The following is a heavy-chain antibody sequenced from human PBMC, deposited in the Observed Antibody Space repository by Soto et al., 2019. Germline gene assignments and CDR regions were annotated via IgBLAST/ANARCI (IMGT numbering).Heavy chain of an antibody. CDR1: GYTFTSYA. CDR3: ARFIFPVVTPGGYNWLDP. Sequence: QVQLVQSGAEVKKPGASVKVSCKASGYTFTSYAMHWVRQAPGQRLEWMGWINAGNGNTKYSQKFQGRVTITRDTSASTAYMELSSLRSEDTAVYYCARFIFPVVTPGGYNWLDPLGQGNLVTVSS. D-gene: IGHD3-3*02. V-gene: IGHV1-3*01. J-gene: IGHJ5*02. CDR2: INAGNGNT.